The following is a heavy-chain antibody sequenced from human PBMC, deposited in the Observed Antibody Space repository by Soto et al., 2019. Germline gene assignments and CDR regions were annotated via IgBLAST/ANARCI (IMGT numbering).Heavy chain of an antibody. CDR2: ISFSGSTI. Sequence: EVELVESGGGLVQPGGSLRLSCAASGFSFSDYEMNWVRQAPGKGLEWIAHISFSGSTIYYADSEKGRFSISRDNSKNFLYLQMSGLRADDSAVYYCTRGAGFFYGVDVWGLGTTVTVSS. CDR1: GFSFSDYE. J-gene: IGHJ6*02. V-gene: IGHV3-48*03. D-gene: IGHD3-10*01. CDR3: TRGAGFFYGVDV.